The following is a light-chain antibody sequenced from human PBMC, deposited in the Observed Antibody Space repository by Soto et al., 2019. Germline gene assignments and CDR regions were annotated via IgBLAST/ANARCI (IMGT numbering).Light chain of an antibody. CDR1: SSDVGGYDF. CDR3: CSYAGSYTLGV. Sequence: SALTQPRSVSGSPEQSVTISCTGTSSDVGGYDFVSWYRQDPGKAPKLMIYDVSKRPSGVPDRFSGSKSGNSASLTISGLQAEDEADYYCCSYAGSYTLGVFGGGTKLTVL. J-gene: IGLJ3*02. V-gene: IGLV2-11*01. CDR2: DVS.